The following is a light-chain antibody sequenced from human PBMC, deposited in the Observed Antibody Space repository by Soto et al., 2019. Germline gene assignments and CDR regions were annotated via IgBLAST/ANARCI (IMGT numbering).Light chain of an antibody. J-gene: IGKJ1*01. V-gene: IGKV3-15*01. CDR1: PSVSNS. CDR3: QQYDNWPQT. CDR2: GAS. Sequence: ESVFAQSPATLSLSPGERATLSCRASPSVSNSLAWYQQKPGQAPRLLMYGASTRATGIPGRFSGSGSGTEFTLTISGLQSEDSAVYYCQQYDNWPQTFGQGTKVDI.